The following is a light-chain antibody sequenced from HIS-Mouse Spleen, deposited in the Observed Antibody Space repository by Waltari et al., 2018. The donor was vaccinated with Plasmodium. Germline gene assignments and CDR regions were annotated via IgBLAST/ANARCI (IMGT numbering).Light chain of an antibody. CDR3: QQYYSYPLT. V-gene: IGKV1-8*01. CDR1: QGISSY. CDR2: AAS. J-gene: IGKJ4*01. Sequence: AIRMTPSPSSFSASTGDRVTITCRASQGISSYLAWYQQKPGKAPKLLIYAASTLQSEVPSRFSGSGSGTDFTLTISCLQSEDFATYYCQQYYSYPLTFGGGTKVEIK.